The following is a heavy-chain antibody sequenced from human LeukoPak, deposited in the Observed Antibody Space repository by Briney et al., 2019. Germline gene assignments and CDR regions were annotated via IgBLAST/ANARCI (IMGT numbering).Heavy chain of an antibody. J-gene: IGHJ4*02. CDR2: IIPIFGTA. D-gene: IGHD3-22*01. Sequence: SVKVSCKASGGTFSSYAISWVRQAPGQGLEWMGGIIPIFGTANYAQKFQGRVTITADESTSTAYMELSSLRSEDTAVYYCARQDLRVIYDSSGYYHPGGYFDYWGQGTLVTVSS. CDR1: GGTFSSYA. CDR3: ARQDLRVIYDSSGYYHPGGYFDY. V-gene: IGHV1-69*01.